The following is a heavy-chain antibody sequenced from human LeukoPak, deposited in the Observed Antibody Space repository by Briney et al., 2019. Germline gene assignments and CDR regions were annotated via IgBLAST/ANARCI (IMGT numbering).Heavy chain of an antibody. CDR2: ISDDGSST. Sequence: PGGSLRLSCAASGFTFSDYWMHWVRQAPGKGLVWVSRISDDGSSTSYADSVKGRFTISRANAKNTLYLQMNSLRAEDTAVYYCVRINREPGYSSDYWGQGTLVTVSS. CDR1: GFTFSDYW. J-gene: IGHJ4*02. V-gene: IGHV3-74*01. D-gene: IGHD5-18*01. CDR3: VRINREPGYSSDY.